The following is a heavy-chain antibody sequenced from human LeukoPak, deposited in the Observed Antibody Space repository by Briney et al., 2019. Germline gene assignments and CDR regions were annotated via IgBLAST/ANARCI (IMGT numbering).Heavy chain of an antibody. CDR2: VIPIFGTA. CDR1: GGTFSSYA. V-gene: IGHV1-69*06. J-gene: IGHJ4*02. D-gene: IGHD3-22*01. CDR3: ASLYDSSGYPFDY. Sequence: SVKVSCKASGGTFSSYAISWVRQAPGQGLEWMGGVIPIFGTANYAQKFQGRVTITADKSTSTAYMELSSLRSDDTAVYYCASLYDSSGYPFDYWGQGTLVTVSS.